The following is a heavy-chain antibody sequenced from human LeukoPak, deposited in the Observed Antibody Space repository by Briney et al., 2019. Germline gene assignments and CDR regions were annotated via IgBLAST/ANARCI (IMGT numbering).Heavy chain of an antibody. CDR3: ARVEMATIGY. CDR1: GFTFSSYG. V-gene: IGHV3-48*04. Sequence: AGGSLRLSCAASGFTFSSYGMNWVRQAPGKGLEWVSYISSSSNTLYYADSVKGRFTISRDNAKNSLYLQMNSLRAEDTAMYYCARVEMATIGYWGQGTLVTVSS. D-gene: IGHD5-24*01. J-gene: IGHJ4*02. CDR2: ISSSSNTL.